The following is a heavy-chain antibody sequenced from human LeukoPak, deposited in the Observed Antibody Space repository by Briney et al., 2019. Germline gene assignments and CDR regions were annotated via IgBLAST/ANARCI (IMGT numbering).Heavy chain of an antibody. CDR3: ARGGDCPDY. V-gene: IGHV3-21*01. CDR2: ISSSSTYI. D-gene: IGHD2-21*02. CDR1: GFIFSGYS. J-gene: IGHJ4*02. Sequence: GGSLRLSCVASGFIFSGYSMNWVRQAPGKGLEWVSSISSSSTYIYYADSLKGRFTISRDNAKNSLYLHMNSLRAEDTAVYYCARGGDCPDYWAQGTLVTVSS.